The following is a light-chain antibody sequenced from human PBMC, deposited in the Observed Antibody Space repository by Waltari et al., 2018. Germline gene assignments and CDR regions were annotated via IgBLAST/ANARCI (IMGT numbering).Light chain of an antibody. CDR3: QHYADRRPWT. J-gene: IGKJ1*01. V-gene: IGKV3-15*01. CDR2: DAN. CDR1: QSVGGN. Sequence: EVLMTQSPATVSVSPGARGTLSCRASQSVGGNLAWYQQKPGQPPRLLIVDANLRATGTPGRFSGSGSGTEFTLTISSLQSEDSAVYYCQHYADRRPWTFGQGTKVEVK.